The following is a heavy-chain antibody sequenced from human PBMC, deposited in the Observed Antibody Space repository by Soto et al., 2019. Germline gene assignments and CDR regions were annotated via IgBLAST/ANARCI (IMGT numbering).Heavy chain of an antibody. J-gene: IGHJ6*02. CDR3: ARDRAGHFDRTSGPPYGMDV. CDR1: GFTFSSYS. D-gene: IGHD3-9*01. V-gene: IGHV3-21*01. Sequence: GGSLRLSCAASGFTFSSYSMNWVRQAPGKGLEWVSSISNSRNNKYYADSVKGRFTISRDNSKNTLYLQMNSLRAEDTAVYYCARDRAGHFDRTSGPPYGMDVWGQGTTVTVSS. CDR2: ISNSRNNK.